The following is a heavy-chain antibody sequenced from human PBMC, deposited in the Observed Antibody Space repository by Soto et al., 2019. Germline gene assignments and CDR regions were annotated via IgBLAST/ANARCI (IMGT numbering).Heavy chain of an antibody. CDR3: ARDKDGTFDY. D-gene: IGHD6-13*01. V-gene: IGHV4-39*07. Sequence: PSETLSLTCTVSGGSISSSSYYWGWIRQPPGKGLEWIGSIFYSGSTYYNPSLKSRVTISVDTSKNQFSLKLSSVTAADTAVYYCARDKDGTFDYWGQGTLVTVSS. J-gene: IGHJ4*02. CDR1: GGSISSSSYY. CDR2: IFYSGST.